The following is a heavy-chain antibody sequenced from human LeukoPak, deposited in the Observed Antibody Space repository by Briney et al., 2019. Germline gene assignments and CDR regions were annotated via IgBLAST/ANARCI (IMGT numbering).Heavy chain of an antibody. CDR2: ISWDGGST. J-gene: IGHJ4*02. CDR1: GFTFDDYT. Sequence: PGGSLRLSCAASGFTFDDYTMHWVRQAPGKGLEWVSLISWDGGSTYYADSVKGRFTISRDNSKNSLYLQMNSLRTEDTALYYCAKDFPPRKGGLYYFDYWGQGTLVTVSS. CDR3: AKDFPPRKGGLYYFDY. D-gene: IGHD2/OR15-2a*01. V-gene: IGHV3-43*01.